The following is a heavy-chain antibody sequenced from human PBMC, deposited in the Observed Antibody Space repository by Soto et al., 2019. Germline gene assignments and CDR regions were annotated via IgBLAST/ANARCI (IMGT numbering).Heavy chain of an antibody. D-gene: IGHD1-26*01. CDR1: GFTLSSYW. V-gene: IGHV3-74*01. J-gene: IGHJ6*03. Sequence: ELQLVESGGGLVQPGGSLRLSCVASGFTLSSYWMHWVGQAPGKGLVWVSRINSDGSSRTYADSVRGRLTISRDNAKNTLYLQMNSRRAEDTAVYYCARGDATLSAYYYSMDVWGKGTTVTVSS. CDR2: INSDGSSR. CDR3: ARGDATLSAYYYSMDV.